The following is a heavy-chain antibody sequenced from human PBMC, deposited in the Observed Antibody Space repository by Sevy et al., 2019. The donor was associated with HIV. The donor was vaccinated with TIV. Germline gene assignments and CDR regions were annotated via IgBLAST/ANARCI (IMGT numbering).Heavy chain of an antibody. CDR1: GFTFSNAW. Sequence: LSLTCAASGFTFSNAWMSWVRQAPGKGLEWVGRIKSKTEGGTTDYAAPVKGRFTISRDDSKNTLYLQMNSLKTEDTAVYYCTTDSYYDFWSGSNGNYWGQGTLVTVSS. V-gene: IGHV3-15*01. D-gene: IGHD3-3*01. J-gene: IGHJ4*02. CDR3: TTDSYYDFWSGSNGNY. CDR2: IKSKTEGGTT.